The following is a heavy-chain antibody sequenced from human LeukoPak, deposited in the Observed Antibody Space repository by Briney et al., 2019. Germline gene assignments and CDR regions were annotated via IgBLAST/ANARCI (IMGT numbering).Heavy chain of an antibody. CDR3: ARDPGIQPPLYYFDY. CDR1: GFTFSSYA. CDR2: ISYDGSNK. Sequence: WALRLSCAASGFTFSSYAMHWVRQAPGKGLEWVAVISYDGSNKYYADSVKGRFTISRDNSKNTLYLQMNSLRAEDTAVYYCARDPGIQPPLYYFDYWGQGTLVTVSS. J-gene: IGHJ4*02. V-gene: IGHV3-30-3*01. D-gene: IGHD5-18*01.